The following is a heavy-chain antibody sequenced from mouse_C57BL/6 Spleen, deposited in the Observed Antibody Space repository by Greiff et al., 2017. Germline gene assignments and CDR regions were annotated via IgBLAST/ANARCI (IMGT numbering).Heavy chain of an antibody. V-gene: IGHV1-75*01. CDR2: IFPGSGST. CDR1: GYTFTDYY. CDR3: ARGDYGSSYGAMDY. Sequence: QVHVKQSGPELVKPGASVKISCKASGYTFTDYYINWVKQRPGQGLEWIGWIFPGSGSTYYNEKFKGKATLTVDKSSSTAYMLLSSLTSEDSAVYFCARGDYGSSYGAMDYWGQGTSVTVSS. D-gene: IGHD1-1*01. J-gene: IGHJ4*01.